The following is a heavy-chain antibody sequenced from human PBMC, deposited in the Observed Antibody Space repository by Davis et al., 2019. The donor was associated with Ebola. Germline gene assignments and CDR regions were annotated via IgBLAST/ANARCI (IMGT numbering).Heavy chain of an antibody. CDR3: ARWNFGVGRYGMDV. CDR2: IYSGGST. D-gene: IGHD3-3*01. J-gene: IGHJ6*02. Sequence: GESLKISCAASGFTFSSNYMSWVRQAPGKGLEWVSVIYSGGSTYYADSVKGRFTISRDNSKNTLYLQMNSLRAEDTAVYYCARWNFGVGRYGMDVWGQGTTVTVSS. CDR1: GFTFSSNY. V-gene: IGHV3-66*01.